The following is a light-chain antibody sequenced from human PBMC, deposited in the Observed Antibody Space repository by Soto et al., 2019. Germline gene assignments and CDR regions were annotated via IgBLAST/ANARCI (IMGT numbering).Light chain of an antibody. V-gene: IGLV1-47*01. CDR1: SSNIVTNH. Sequence: QSVLTQPPSASGTPGQRVTISCSGLSSNIVTNHVYWYQHLPGTAPKLLIYRNSLRPSGVHDRFSGSKSGTSASLAISGVRSEDEADYYCAAWDDSLSGGVFGGGTKLTVL. CDR3: AAWDDSLSGGV. CDR2: RNS. J-gene: IGLJ3*02.